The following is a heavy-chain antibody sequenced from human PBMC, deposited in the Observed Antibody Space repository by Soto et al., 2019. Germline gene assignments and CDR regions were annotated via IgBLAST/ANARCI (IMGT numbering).Heavy chain of an antibody. V-gene: IGHV3-9*01. CDR2: ISWNSGSI. CDR1: GFTFDDYA. CDR3: AKGDKSYYYGSSGYYGDWFDP. J-gene: IGHJ5*02. D-gene: IGHD3-22*01. Sequence: GGSLRLSCSASGFTFDDYAMHWVRQAPGKGLEWVSGISWNSGSIGYADSVKGRFTISRDNAKNSLYLQMNSLRAEDTALYYCAKGDKSYYYGSSGYYGDWFDPWGQGTLVTVSS.